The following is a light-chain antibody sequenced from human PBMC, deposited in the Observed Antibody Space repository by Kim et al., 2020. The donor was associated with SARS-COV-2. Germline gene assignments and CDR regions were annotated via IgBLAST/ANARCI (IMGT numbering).Light chain of an antibody. J-gene: IGKJ1*01. Sequence: LSPGETATPSCRASQSVSGNYLAWYQHKPGQAPRLLIYGTSSRAIGIPDRFSGSGSGTDFTLTINRLEPEDSAVYYCQRYFTSRTFGQGTKVDIK. CDR1: QSVSGNY. V-gene: IGKV3-20*01. CDR2: GTS. CDR3: QRYFTSRT.